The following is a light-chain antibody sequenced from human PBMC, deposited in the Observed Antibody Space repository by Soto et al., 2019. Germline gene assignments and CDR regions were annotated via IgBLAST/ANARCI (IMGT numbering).Light chain of an antibody. J-gene: IGKJ1*01. CDR2: GAS. CDR1: QSVSSN. V-gene: IGKV3-15*01. Sequence: EIVMTQSPATLSVSPGERATLSCRASQSVSSNLAWYQQKPGQAPRLLIYGASTRATGIPARFSGSGSGTXXXXXXXXLXXEDFAVXYCXQYNNWPPMAFGQGTKVEIK. CDR3: XQYNNWPPMA.